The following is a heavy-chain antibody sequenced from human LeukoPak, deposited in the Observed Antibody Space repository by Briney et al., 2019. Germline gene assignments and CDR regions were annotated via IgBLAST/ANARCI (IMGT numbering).Heavy chain of an antibody. CDR2: ISRNSDTI. D-gene: IGHD3-10*01. Sequence: GRSLRLSCAAAGFIFGDYAMHWVRQAPGRGLEWVSGISRNSDTIGYADSVKGRFTISRDTAKNSLYLQMNSLRPEDTALYYCAKVGGLGSFYRSPYFAYWGQGTLVTVSS. CDR3: AKVGGLGSFYRSPYFAY. CDR1: GFIFGDYA. V-gene: IGHV3-9*01. J-gene: IGHJ4*02.